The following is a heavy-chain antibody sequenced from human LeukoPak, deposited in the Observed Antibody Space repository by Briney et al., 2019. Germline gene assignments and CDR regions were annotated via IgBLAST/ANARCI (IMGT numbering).Heavy chain of an antibody. Sequence: GGSLRLSCAASGRTFSSYAMSWVRQAPGKGLEWVSAISGSGGSTYYADSVKGRFTISRDNSKNTLYLQMNSLRAEDTAVYYCAKGAWGDSSGYYFDYWGQGTLVTVSS. D-gene: IGHD3-22*01. CDR2: ISGSGGST. CDR3: AKGAWGDSSGYYFDY. CDR1: GRTFSSYA. V-gene: IGHV3-23*01. J-gene: IGHJ4*02.